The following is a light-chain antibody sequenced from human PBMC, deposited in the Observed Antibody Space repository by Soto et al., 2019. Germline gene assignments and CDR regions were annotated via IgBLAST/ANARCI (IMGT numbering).Light chain of an antibody. J-gene: IGKJ1*01. Sequence: EIVLTQSPGTLSPSPGERATLSCRASQSVSNNYLAWYQQKPGQAPSLLIYDASTRATGIPARFSGSGSGTEFTLTISSLQSEDFAVYYCQQFKNWPRTFGQGTKVDI. CDR3: QQFKNWPRT. V-gene: IGKV3-15*01. CDR1: QSVSNN. CDR2: DAS.